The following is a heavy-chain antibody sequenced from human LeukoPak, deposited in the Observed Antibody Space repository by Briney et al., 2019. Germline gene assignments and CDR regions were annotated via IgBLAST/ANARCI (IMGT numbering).Heavy chain of an antibody. V-gene: IGHV1-46*01. D-gene: IGHD3-9*01. CDR2: INPSGGST. CDR3: ARVGGWLMGYYFDY. J-gene: IGHJ4*02. CDR1: GYTFTSYY. Sequence: ASVKVSCKASGYTFTSYYMHWVRQAPGQGLEWMGIINPSGGSTSYAQKFQGRVTMTRDMSTSTVYMELSRLRSDDTAVYYCARVGGWLMGYYFDYWGQGTLVTVSS.